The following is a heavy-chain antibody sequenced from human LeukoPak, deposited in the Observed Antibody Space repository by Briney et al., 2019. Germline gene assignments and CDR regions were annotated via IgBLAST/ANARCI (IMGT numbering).Heavy chain of an antibody. J-gene: IGHJ4*02. V-gene: IGHV3-30-3*01. CDR1: GFTFSSYA. CDR2: ISYDGSNK. D-gene: IGHD1-26*01. CDR3: ARVRVGAPGD. Sequence: PGGSLGLSCAASGFTFSSYAMHWVRQAPGKGLEWVAVISYDGSNKYYADSVKGRFTISRDNSKNTLYLQMNSLRAEDTAVYYCARVRVGAPGDWGQGTLVTVSS.